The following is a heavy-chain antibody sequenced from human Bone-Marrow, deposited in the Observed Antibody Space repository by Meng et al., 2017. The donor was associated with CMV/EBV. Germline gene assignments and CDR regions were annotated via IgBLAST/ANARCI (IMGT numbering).Heavy chain of an antibody. CDR1: GGSVSSGSYY. Sequence: GSLRLSCTVSGGSVSSGSYYWSWIRQPPGKGLEWIGYIYYSGSTNYNPSLLSRLTISVDTSENQFSLKLRSATAADTAVYYCARVPLGYSEYGGAFDIWGQGTRVTFSS. CDR3: ARVPLGYSEYGGAFDI. J-gene: IGHJ3*02. D-gene: IGHD4-11*01. CDR2: IYYSGST. V-gene: IGHV4-61*01.